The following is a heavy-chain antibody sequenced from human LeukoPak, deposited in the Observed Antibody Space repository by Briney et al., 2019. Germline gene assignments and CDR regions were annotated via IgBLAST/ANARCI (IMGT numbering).Heavy chain of an antibody. J-gene: IGHJ4*02. CDR3: ARESDYGDYPDY. CDR1: GGSISSYY. D-gene: IGHD4-17*01. CDR2: IYYSGST. Sequence: SEILSLTCTVSGGSISSYYWSWIRQPPGKGLEWIGYIYYSGSTNYNPSLKSRVTISVDTSKNQFSLKLSSVTAADTAVYYCARESDYGDYPDYWGQGTLVTVSS. V-gene: IGHV4-59*01.